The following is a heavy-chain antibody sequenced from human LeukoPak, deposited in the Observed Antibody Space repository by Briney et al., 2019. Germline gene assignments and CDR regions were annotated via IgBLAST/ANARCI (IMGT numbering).Heavy chain of an antibody. CDR1: GFTFSSYV. D-gene: IGHD2-2*01. CDR3: AKGSRGCCSSTSCHRLT. J-gene: IGHJ5*02. CDR2: ISGSGGST. Sequence: GGSLRLSCAASGFTFSSYVMSWVRQAPGKGLEWVSAISGSGGSTYYADSVKGRFTISRDNSKNTLYLQMNSLRAEDTAVYYRAKGSRGCCSSTSCHRLTWGQGTLVTVSS. V-gene: IGHV3-23*01.